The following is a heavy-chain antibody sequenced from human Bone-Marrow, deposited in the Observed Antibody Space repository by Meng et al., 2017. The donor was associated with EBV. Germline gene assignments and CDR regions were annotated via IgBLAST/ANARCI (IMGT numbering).Heavy chain of an antibody. CDR2: FNHSGRT. Sequence: QVQLQQGGAGLLKPSXLLSLTCAVYGGSFSGYYWSWIRQPPGNGLEWIGEFNHSGRTNYNPSLKSRVTISVDTSKIQFSLKLSSVIAADTAVYYCASSLGGQLVRGGWFDPWGQGTLGTVSS. D-gene: IGHD6-13*01. J-gene: IGHJ5*02. V-gene: IGHV4-34*01. CDR3: ASSLGGQLVRGGWFDP. CDR1: GGSFSGYY.